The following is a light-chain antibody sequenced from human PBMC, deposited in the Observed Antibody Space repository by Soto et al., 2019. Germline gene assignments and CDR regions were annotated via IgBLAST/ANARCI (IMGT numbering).Light chain of an antibody. CDR1: QGISND. J-gene: IGKJ2*01. V-gene: IGKV1-17*01. CDR3: LQHNNYPYA. Sequence: DIQMTQSPSSLSASVGDRVTITCRATQGISNDLGWYQQRPGKAPKRLIYAASSLQSGVPSRFSGSGSGTEFTLTIISLQPEDFATYYCLQHNNYPYAFGQGTNLEIK. CDR2: AAS.